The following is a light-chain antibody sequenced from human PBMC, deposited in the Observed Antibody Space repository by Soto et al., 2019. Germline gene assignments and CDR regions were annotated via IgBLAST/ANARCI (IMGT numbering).Light chain of an antibody. J-gene: IGKJ4*02. CDR2: AAS. Sequence: DIELTQSPASLSVSLGDRVTITCRASQGISSYLAWYQQKPGKAPKLLIYAASTSESGVPSRFSGSGSGTEFTLTSISPEADEFSTYYWQQLNSYAITFGGGTKVEIK. CDR1: QGISSY. CDR3: QQLNSYAIT. V-gene: IGKV1-9*01.